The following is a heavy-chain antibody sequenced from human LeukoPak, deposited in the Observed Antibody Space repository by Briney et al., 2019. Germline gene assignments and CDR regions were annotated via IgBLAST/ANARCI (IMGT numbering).Heavy chain of an antibody. D-gene: IGHD2-15*01. Sequence: PSETLSLTCTVSGGSISSSSYYWGWIRQPPGKGLEWIGRIYTSGSTNYNPSLKSRVTMSVDTSKNQFSLKLSSVTAANTAVYYCARTPVVVAASDYWGQGTLVTVSS. CDR2: IYTSGST. CDR1: GGSISSSSYY. V-gene: IGHV4-39*07. CDR3: ARTPVVVAASDY. J-gene: IGHJ4*02.